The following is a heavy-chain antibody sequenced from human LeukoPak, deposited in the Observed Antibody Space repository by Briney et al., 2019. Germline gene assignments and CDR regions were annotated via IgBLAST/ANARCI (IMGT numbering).Heavy chain of an antibody. V-gene: IGHV1-8*01. CDR2: MNPNSGNT. CDR1: GYTFTSYD. Sequence: VASVKVSCKASGYTFTSYDINWVRQATGQGLEWMGWMNPNSGNTGYAQKFQGRVTMTRNTSISTAYMELSSLRSEDTAVYYCARGEAGLVVVPAARFDPWGQGTLVTVSS. CDR3: ARGEAGLVVVPAARFDP. D-gene: IGHD2-2*01. J-gene: IGHJ5*02.